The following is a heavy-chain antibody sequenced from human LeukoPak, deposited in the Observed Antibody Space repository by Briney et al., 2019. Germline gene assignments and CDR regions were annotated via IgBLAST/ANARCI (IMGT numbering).Heavy chain of an antibody. CDR2: INHSGST. Sequence: SETLSLTCAVYGGSFNGYYWSWIRQPPGKGLEWIGEINHSGSTNYNPSLKSRVTISVDTSKNQFSLKLSSVTAADTAVYYCARGRLGDFDYWGQGTLVTVSS. D-gene: IGHD1-26*01. CDR1: GGSFNGYY. CDR3: ARGRLGDFDY. J-gene: IGHJ4*02. V-gene: IGHV4-34*01.